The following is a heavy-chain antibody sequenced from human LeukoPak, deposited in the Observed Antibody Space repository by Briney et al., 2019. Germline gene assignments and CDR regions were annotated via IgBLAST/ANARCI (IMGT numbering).Heavy chain of an antibody. CDR3: ARVGYCSGTSCYISFDN. CDR1: GFTSSSYW. J-gene: IGHJ4*02. V-gene: IGHV3-74*01. CDR2: INSDGSST. D-gene: IGHD2-2*02. Sequence: TGGSLRLSCAASGFTSSSYWMHWVRQAPGKGLVWVSRINSDGSSTNYADSVKGRFTISRDNAKNTLYLQMNSLRAEDTAIYYCARVGYCSGTSCYISFDNWGQGTLVTVSS.